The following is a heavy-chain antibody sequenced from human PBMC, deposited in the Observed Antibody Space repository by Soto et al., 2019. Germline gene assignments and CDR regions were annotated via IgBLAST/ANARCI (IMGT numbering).Heavy chain of an antibody. Sequence: EVQLVQSGAEVKKPGESLKISCKGSGYRFTSNWIGWVRQMPGKGLEWMGIINPNDSYTTYSPSFQGQVTISGDKSINTRQLAWRSPKASDTAIYFCARHGDYYGSGSYFGYWGQGTLVTVSS. CDR1: GYRFTSNW. CDR3: ARHGDYYGSGSYFGY. V-gene: IGHV5-51*01. J-gene: IGHJ4*02. D-gene: IGHD3-10*01. CDR2: INPNDSYT.